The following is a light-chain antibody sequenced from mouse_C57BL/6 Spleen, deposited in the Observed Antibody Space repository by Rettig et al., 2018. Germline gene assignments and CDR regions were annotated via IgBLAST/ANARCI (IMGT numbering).Light chain of an antibody. CDR2: NAK. CDR3: QHHYGTPRT. J-gene: IGKJ1*01. Sequence: DIQMTQSPASLSASVGETVTITCRASENIYSYLAWYQQKQGKSPQLLVYNAKTLAEGVPSRFSGSGSGTQFSLKINSLQPEDVGSYYCQHHYGTPRTFGGGTKLEIK. V-gene: IGKV12-44*01. CDR1: ENIYSY.